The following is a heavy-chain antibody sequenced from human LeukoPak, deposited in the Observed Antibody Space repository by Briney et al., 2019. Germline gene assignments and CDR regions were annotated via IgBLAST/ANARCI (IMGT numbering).Heavy chain of an antibody. CDR1: GFTFSSYG. J-gene: IGHJ4*02. D-gene: IGHD6-13*01. V-gene: IGHV3-33*01. CDR2: IWYDGSNK. CDR3: ARDAVYSSSWQYY. Sequence: SGRSLRLSCAASGFTFSSYGMHWVRQAPGKGLEWVAVIWYDGSNKYYADSVKGRFTISRDNSKNTLYLQMNSLRAEDTAVHYCARDAVYSSSWQYYWGQGTLVTVSS.